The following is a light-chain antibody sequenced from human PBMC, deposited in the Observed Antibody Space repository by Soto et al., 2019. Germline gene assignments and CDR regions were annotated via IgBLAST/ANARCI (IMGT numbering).Light chain of an antibody. Sequence: DIQMTQSPYTLSASVGERVTITCGASQNINDWLAWYQQKPGKAPRLLIYKASTLESGVPSRFSGSGFGTEFTLTISSLQPDDFAPYYCQQYNTYSFTIDPGAKVDIK. J-gene: IGKJ3*01. CDR2: KAS. CDR1: QNINDW. CDR3: QQYNTYSFT. V-gene: IGKV1-5*03.